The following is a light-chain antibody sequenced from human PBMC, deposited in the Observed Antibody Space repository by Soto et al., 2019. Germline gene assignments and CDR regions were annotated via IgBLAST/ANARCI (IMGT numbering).Light chain of an antibody. CDR3: QKYDEGRPNLS. J-gene: IGKJ4*01. Sequence: EIVMTQSPATLSVSPGERATLSCRASQSVSTNLAWYQQKPGQAPRLLIYAASVRATGIPARYSGRGSKTEFTHTISSLQSEDFARCYYQKYDEGRPNLSFGGGTKVEIK. CDR2: AAS. CDR1: QSVSTN. V-gene: IGKV3-15*01.